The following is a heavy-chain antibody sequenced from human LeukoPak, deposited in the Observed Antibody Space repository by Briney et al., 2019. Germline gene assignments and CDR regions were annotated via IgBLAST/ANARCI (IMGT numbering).Heavy chain of an antibody. Sequence: SETLSLTCAVYGGPFSGYYWSWIRQPPGKGLEWIGEINHSGSTNYNPSLKSRVTISVDTSKNQFSLKLSSVTAADTAVYYCAREGYHYDSSGYPAEYFQHWGQGTLVTVSS. CDR1: GGPFSGYY. V-gene: IGHV4-34*01. CDR3: AREGYHYDSSGYPAEYFQH. J-gene: IGHJ1*01. D-gene: IGHD3-22*01. CDR2: INHSGST.